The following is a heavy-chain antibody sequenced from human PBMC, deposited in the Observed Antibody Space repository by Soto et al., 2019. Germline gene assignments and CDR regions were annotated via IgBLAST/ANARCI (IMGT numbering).Heavy chain of an antibody. D-gene: IGHD3-3*02. CDR1: GVSISNSNYH. CDR2: IYYTGNT. CDR3: ARLSKGRRGGV. V-gene: IGHV4-39*01. Sequence: PSETLSLTCTVSGVSISNSNYHWGWSRQPPGKGLEWIGSIYYTGNTYYNPSLKSRVTISMDTSKNQFSLTLSPVTAAATAVYYCARLSKGRRGGVWGQG. J-gene: IGHJ6*02.